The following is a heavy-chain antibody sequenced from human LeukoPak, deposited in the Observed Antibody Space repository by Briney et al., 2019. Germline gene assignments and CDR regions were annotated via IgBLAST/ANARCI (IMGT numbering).Heavy chain of an antibody. V-gene: IGHV3-30*18. CDR3: AKITLAAAGY. J-gene: IGHJ4*02. D-gene: IGHD6-13*01. CDR2: ISYDGSNK. Sequence: PGRSLRLSCAASGFTFSTYGMHWVRQAPGKGLEWVAVISYDGSNKYYADSVKGRFTISRDNSRSTLYLQMNSLRVEDTAIYYCAKITLAAAGYWGQGTLVTVSS. CDR1: GFTFSTYG.